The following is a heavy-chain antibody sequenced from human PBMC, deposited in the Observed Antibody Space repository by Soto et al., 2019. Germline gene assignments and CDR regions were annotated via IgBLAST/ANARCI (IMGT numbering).Heavy chain of an antibody. Sequence: ASVKVSCKASGYTFTSYGISWVRQAPGQGLEWMGWISAYNGNTNYAQKLQGRVTMTTDTSTSTAYMELRSLRSDDTAVYYCARDYYVSGSYYNAAQVYYYYGMDVWGQGTTVTVSS. V-gene: IGHV1-18*01. CDR3: ARDYYVSGSYYNAAQVYYYYGMDV. D-gene: IGHD3-10*01. CDR2: ISAYNGNT. J-gene: IGHJ6*02. CDR1: GYTFTSYG.